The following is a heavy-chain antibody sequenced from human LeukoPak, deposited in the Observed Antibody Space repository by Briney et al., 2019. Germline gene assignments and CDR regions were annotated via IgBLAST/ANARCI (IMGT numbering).Heavy chain of an antibody. Sequence: RTGGSLRLSCAVSGLNFRSFWMSWVRQAPGKGLDWVANIKQDETEKFYVDSVKGRFTISRDNAKNSLYLQMNSLRVEDSAVYYCARGFYFSMTELYYLDLWGRGTLVTVSS. CDR3: ARGFYFSMTELYYLDL. CDR1: GLNFRSFW. CDR2: IKQDETEK. J-gene: IGHJ2*01. V-gene: IGHV3-7*04. D-gene: IGHD2-8*01.